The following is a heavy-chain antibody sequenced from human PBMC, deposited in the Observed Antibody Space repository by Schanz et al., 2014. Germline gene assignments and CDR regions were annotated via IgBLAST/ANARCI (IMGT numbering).Heavy chain of an antibody. D-gene: IGHD2-15*01. J-gene: IGHJ4*02. CDR1: GFTFSSYG. CDR2: MSYDGSIK. Sequence: VQLLESGGGVVQPGTSLILSCAASGFTFSSYGMHWVRQAPGKGLEWVAAMSYDGSIKYYGDSVKGRFTISRDNSKNTLYLHMNTLRSEDTAVYYCARDRGYCSGGSCLTFDYWGQGTLVTVSS. CDR3: ARDRGYCSGGSCLTFDY. V-gene: IGHV3-30*03.